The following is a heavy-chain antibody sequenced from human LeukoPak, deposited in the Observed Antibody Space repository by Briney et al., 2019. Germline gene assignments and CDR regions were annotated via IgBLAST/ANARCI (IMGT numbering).Heavy chain of an antibody. CDR3: AKDLPRGAVAVPDY. Sequence: PGGSLRLSCAASGFTFSSYAMNWVRQAPGKGLEWVSHISASGSSTYYADSVKGRFTISRENSKNTLYLQMNSLRAEDTAVYYCAKDLPRGAVAVPDYWGQGTLVTVSS. J-gene: IGHJ4*02. CDR2: ISASGSST. D-gene: IGHD6-19*01. CDR1: GFTFSSYA. V-gene: IGHV3-23*01.